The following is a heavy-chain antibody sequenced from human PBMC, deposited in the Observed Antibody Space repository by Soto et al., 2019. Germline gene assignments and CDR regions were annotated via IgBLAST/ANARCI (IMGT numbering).Heavy chain of an antibody. V-gene: IGHV4-59*01. CDR2: AYYSGST. CDR3: ARDRSTYGGGGTGEVKENWFDP. J-gene: IGHJ5*02. D-gene: IGHD3-3*02. CDR1: CGSISHYY. Sequence: PSEPLFLACGFSCGSISHYYWSFICHSRGKGLYSIGYAYYSGSTDYNPSLKSRVTMAVDTSKNQVSLKLNSVTTADTAVYYCARDRSTYGGGGTGEVKENWFDPWGPGTLVTVSS.